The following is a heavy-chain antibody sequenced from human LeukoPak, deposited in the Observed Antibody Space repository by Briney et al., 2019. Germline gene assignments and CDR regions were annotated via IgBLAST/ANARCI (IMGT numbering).Heavy chain of an antibody. CDR3: AKDIQLST. V-gene: IGHV3-23*01. Sequence: GGSLRLSCAASGFTFSNYGMSWVRQAPGKGLEWVSTITGIVNSTFYADSVEGRFTISRDHSKNTLYLQMNSLRVEDTAIYYCAKDIQLSTWGLGTMVTVSS. CDR1: GFTFSNYG. CDR2: ITGIVNST. D-gene: IGHD5-24*01. J-gene: IGHJ3*01.